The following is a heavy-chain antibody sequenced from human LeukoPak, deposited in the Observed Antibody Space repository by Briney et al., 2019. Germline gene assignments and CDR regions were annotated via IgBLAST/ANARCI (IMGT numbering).Heavy chain of an antibody. CDR3: ARTPPKGDIDT. J-gene: IGHJ5*02. D-gene: IGHD2-21*02. CDR2: VSPKTGDR. V-gene: IGHV1-8*01. CDR1: GYSFSNFH. Sequence: ASVTVSCTASGYSFSNFHINWVRQASGQGLEWTGWVSPKTGDRGYALKFQGRVTMTSDTSEGTVYMEVRSLTSEDTAVYYCARTPPKGDIDTWGQGTMVTVSS.